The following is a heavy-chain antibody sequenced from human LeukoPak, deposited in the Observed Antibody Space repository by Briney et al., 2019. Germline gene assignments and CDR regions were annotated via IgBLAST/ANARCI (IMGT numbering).Heavy chain of an antibody. D-gene: IGHD6-13*01. J-gene: IGHJ4*02. CDR1: GGSISSYY. CDR2: IYYSGST. V-gene: IGHV4-59*12. CDR3: AKDKASSSWAGGFDY. Sequence: PSETLSLTCTVSGGSISSYYWSWIRQPPGKGLEWIGYIYYSGSTNYNPSLKSRVTMSVDTSKNQFSLKLSSVTAADTAVYYCAKDKASSSWAGGFDYWGQGTLVTVSS.